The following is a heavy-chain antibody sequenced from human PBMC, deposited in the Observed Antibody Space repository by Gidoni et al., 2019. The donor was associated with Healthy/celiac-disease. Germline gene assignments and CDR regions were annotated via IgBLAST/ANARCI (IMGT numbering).Heavy chain of an antibody. CDR3: VKGVGYCSGGSCPLDY. D-gene: IGHD2-15*01. V-gene: IGHV3-64D*08. CDR2: ISSNGGST. CDR1: GFTFSRYA. J-gene: IGHJ4*02. Sequence: EVQLVESGGGLVQPGGSLRLSCSASGFTFSRYAMHWVRQAPGKGLEYVSAISSNGGSTYYADSVKGRFTISRDNSKNTLYLQMSSLRAEDTAVYYCVKGVGYCSGGSCPLDYWGQGTLVTVSS.